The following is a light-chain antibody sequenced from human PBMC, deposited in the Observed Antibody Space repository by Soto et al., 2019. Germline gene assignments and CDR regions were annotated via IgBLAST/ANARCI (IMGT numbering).Light chain of an antibody. CDR1: QSISSH. CDR2: TAS. CDR3: QQSYSTPIS. J-gene: IGKJ5*01. Sequence: DIRMTQSPSSLSASVGDTVTITCRASQSISSHLNWYQQKPGKAPNXLMYTASNLQSGVPSRFSGSGSGTDLTITISSLKPEDFETYYCQQSYSTPISFGQGTRLEIK. V-gene: IGKV1-39*01.